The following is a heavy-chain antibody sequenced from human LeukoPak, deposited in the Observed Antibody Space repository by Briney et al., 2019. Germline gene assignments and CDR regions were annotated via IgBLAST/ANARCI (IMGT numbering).Heavy chain of an antibody. J-gene: IGHJ6*03. Sequence: SETLSLTCTVSGGSISSSSYYWGWIRQPPGKGLEWIGSIYYSGSTYYNPSLKSRVTISVDTSKNQFSLKLSSVTAADTAVYYCAREGLDGDYGPAYYMDVWGKGTTVTISS. D-gene: IGHD4-17*01. CDR2: IYYSGST. V-gene: IGHV4-39*07. CDR1: GGSISSSSYY. CDR3: AREGLDGDYGPAYYMDV.